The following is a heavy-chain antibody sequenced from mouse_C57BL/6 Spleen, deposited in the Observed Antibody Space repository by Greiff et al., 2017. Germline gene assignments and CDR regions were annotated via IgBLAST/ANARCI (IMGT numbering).Heavy chain of an antibody. V-gene: IGHV1-64*01. Sequence: QVQLQQPGAELVKPGASVKLSCKASGYTFTSYWMHWVKQRPGQGLEWIGMIHPNSGSTNYNEKFKSKATLTVDKSSSTAYMQLSSLTSEDSAVYYCAQYDYDVDYFDYWGQGTTLTVSS. J-gene: IGHJ2*01. CDR2: IHPNSGST. CDR1: GYTFTSYW. CDR3: AQYDYDVDYFDY. D-gene: IGHD2-4*01.